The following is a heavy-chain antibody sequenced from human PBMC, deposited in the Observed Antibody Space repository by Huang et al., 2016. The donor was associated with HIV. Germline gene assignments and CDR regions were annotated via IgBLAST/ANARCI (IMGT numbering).Heavy chain of an antibody. J-gene: IGHJ5*02. Sequence: QVQLVESGGGVVQPGTSLRLSCAASGFIFSTFGMHWVRQAQGKGLEWVAVISYDGRSDRYSDSVKGRFTISRDNDKNTLSLEMNRLRHDDTAVYYCAKESRWFSDFDQWGQGTLVTVSS. CDR1: GFIFSTFG. V-gene: IGHV3-30*18. D-gene: IGHD2-15*01. CDR2: ISYDGRSD. CDR3: AKESRWFSDFDQ.